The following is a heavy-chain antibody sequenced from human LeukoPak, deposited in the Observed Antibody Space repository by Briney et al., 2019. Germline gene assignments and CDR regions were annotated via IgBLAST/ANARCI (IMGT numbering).Heavy chain of an antibody. D-gene: IGHD3-10*01. Sequence: GGSLRLSCAASGFTFSSYDMHWVRQAPGKGLEWVAFIRYDGSNKYYADSVKGRFIISRDNSKNTLSLQMSSVRAENTAVYYCANENGGPDYWGQGTLVTVSS. CDR3: ANENGGPDY. CDR2: IRYDGSNK. V-gene: IGHV3-30*02. J-gene: IGHJ4*02. CDR1: GFTFSSYD.